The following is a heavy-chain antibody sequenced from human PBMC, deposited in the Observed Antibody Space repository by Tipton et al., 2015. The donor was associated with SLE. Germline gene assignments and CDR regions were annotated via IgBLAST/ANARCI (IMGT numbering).Heavy chain of an antibody. CDR2: INSDGSST. CDR3: ARGRGWWELLRWYFDL. CDR1: GFTFSSYW. D-gene: IGHD1-26*01. J-gene: IGHJ2*01. V-gene: IGHV3-74*01. Sequence: SLRLSCAASGFTFSSYWMHWVRQAPGKGLVWVSRINSDGSSTSYADSVKGRFTISRDNAKNTLYLQMNSLRAEDTAVYYCARGRGWWELLRWYFDLWGRGTLVTVSS.